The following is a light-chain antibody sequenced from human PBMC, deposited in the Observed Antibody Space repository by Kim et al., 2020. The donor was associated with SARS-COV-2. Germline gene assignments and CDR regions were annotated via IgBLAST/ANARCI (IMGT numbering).Light chain of an antibody. CDR3: PAWDSSLRVWL. V-gene: IGLV10-54*04. CDR2: RDD. CDR1: SNNIGDQG. Sequence: RTATLNCTGNSNNIGDQGAAWLQEQQGHPAKPQSYRDDVRPSGISARFSASRSGDTVSLHITGLQPEDEADYYCPAWDSSLRVWLFGGGTRLTVL. J-gene: IGLJ3*02.